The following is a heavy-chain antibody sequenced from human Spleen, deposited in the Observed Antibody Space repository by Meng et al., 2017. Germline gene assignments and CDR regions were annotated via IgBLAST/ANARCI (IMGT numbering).Heavy chain of an antibody. D-gene: IGHD2-15*01. CDR2: IKSKTDGGTT. CDR1: GFTFSNAW. CDR3: TRVDCSGSSCYNDAFDI. J-gene: IGHJ3*02. Sequence: GESLKISCEGSGFTFSNAWMSWVRQAPGKGLEWVGRIKSKTDGGTTDYAAPVKGRFTISRDDSKNTLYLQMNSLKTEDTAVHYCTRVDCSGSSCYNDAFDIWGQGTMVTVSS. V-gene: IGHV3-15*01.